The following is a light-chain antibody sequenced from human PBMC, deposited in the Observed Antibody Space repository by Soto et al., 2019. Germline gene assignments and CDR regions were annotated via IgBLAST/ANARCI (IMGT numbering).Light chain of an antibody. V-gene: IGKV1-5*03. Sequence: DIQMTQSPSTLSASVGDRVTITCRASQSINTWLAWYQQKPGKAPKLLIYKASTLETGVPSRFSGSASGTEFTLSISSLQPDDSATYYCQQYNSYSMYTFGQGTKLEI. CDR3: QQYNSYSMYT. J-gene: IGKJ2*01. CDR2: KAS. CDR1: QSINTW.